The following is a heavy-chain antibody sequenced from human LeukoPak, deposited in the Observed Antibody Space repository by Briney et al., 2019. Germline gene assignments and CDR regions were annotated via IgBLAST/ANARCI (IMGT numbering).Heavy chain of an antibody. V-gene: IGHV3-21*01. J-gene: IGHJ5*02. Sequence: GGSLRLPCAASGFTFSSYSMNWVRQAPGKGLEWVSSISSSSSYIYYADSVKGRFTISRDNAKNSLYLQMNSLRAEDTAVYYCARWYYYGSGSYPRWNWFDPWAKGTLVTVSS. CDR1: GFTFSSYS. CDR2: ISSSSSYI. CDR3: ARWYYYGSGSYPRWNWFDP. D-gene: IGHD3-10*01.